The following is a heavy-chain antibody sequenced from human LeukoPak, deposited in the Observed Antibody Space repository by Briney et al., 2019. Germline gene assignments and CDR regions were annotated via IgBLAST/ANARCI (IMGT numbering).Heavy chain of an antibody. J-gene: IGHJ4*02. Sequence: SETLSLTCTVSGGSISSYYWSWIRQPAGKGPEWIGRIYTSGSTNYNPSLKRRVTMSVDTSKNQFSLKLSSVTAADTAVYYRARDVGYSYGLYFDYWGQGTLVTVSS. CDR2: IYTSGST. CDR1: GGSISSYY. D-gene: IGHD5-18*01. V-gene: IGHV4-4*07. CDR3: ARDVGYSYGLYFDY.